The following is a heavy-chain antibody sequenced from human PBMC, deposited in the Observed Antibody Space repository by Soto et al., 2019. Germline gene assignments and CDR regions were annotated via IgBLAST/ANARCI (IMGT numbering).Heavy chain of an antibody. V-gene: IGHV4-34*01. CDR3: AREDYYDSSGYYPLDY. J-gene: IGHJ4*02. CDR2: INHSGST. CDR1: GGSFSGYY. D-gene: IGHD3-22*01. Sequence: SETLSLTCAVYGGSFSGYYWSWIRQPPGKGLEWIGEINHSGSTNYNPSLKSRVTISVETSKNQFSLKLSSVTAADTAVYYCAREDYYDSSGYYPLDYWGQGTLVTVSS.